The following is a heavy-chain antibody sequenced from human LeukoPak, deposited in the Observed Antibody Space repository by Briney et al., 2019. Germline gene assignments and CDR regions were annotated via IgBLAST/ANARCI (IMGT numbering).Heavy chain of an antibody. Sequence: SETLSLTCTVSGGSISNYYWNWIRQPPGKGLEWIGSFYYSGNTNYNPSLKSRVTISVDTSKNQFSLKLSSVTAADTAVYYCARHQGYSNFDYWGQGTLVTVSS. D-gene: IGHD5-24*01. J-gene: IGHJ4*02. CDR1: GGSISNYY. CDR2: FYYSGNT. CDR3: ARHQGYSNFDY. V-gene: IGHV4-59*08.